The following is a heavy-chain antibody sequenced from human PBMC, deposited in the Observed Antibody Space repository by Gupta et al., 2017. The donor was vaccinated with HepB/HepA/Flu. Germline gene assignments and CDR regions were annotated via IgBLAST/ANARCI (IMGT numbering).Heavy chain of an antibody. CDR3: AREGAVAGRTVDY. CDR2: IKQDGSEK. D-gene: IGHD6-19*01. V-gene: IGHV3-7*01. CDR1: GFTFSSSW. Sequence: EVQLVESGGGLVQPGGSLRLSCAASGFTFSSSWMSWVRQAPGKGLEWVANIKQDGSEKYYVDSVKGRFTISRDNAKNSLYLQMNSLRAEDTAVYYCAREGAVAGRTVDYWGQGTLVTVSS. J-gene: IGHJ4*02.